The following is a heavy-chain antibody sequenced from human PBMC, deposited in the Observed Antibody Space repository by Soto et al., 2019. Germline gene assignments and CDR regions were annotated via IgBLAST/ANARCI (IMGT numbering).Heavy chain of an antibody. CDR2: IYYSGST. V-gene: IGHV4-59*01. Sequence: QVQLQESGPGLVKPSETLSLTCTVSGGSISSYYWSWIRQPPGKGLEWIGYIYYSGSTNYNPSLKSRVTISVDTSKNQFSLKLSSVTAADTAVYYCARGGRDSSGYYYPTPVLYWGQGTLVTVSS. J-gene: IGHJ4*02. CDR1: GGSISSYY. CDR3: ARGGRDSSGYYYPTPVLY. D-gene: IGHD3-22*01.